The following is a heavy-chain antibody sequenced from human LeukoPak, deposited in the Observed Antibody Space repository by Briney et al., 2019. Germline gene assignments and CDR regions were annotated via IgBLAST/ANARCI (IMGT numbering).Heavy chain of an antibody. CDR2: ISSSSSYI. Sequence: GGSLRLSCAASGFTFSSYSMNWVRQAPGKGLEWVSSISSSSSYIYYADSVKGRFTISRDNAKNSLYLQMDSLRAEDTALYYCAKDDGLTMVRGYIDYWGQGTLVTVSS. J-gene: IGHJ4*02. CDR1: GFTFSSYS. V-gene: IGHV3-21*04. D-gene: IGHD3-10*01. CDR3: AKDDGLTMVRGYIDY.